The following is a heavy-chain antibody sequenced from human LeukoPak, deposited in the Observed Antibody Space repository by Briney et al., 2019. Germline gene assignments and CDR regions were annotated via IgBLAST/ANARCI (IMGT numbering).Heavy chain of an antibody. D-gene: IGHD3-10*02. CDR2: ISSNGGST. Sequence: GGSLRLSCAASGFTFSSYAMHWVRQVPGKGLEYVSAISSNGGSTYYANSVKGRFTISRDNARNSLYLQINSLRAEDTAVYYCARGTMFPYYFDYWGQGTLVTVSS. V-gene: IGHV3-64*01. CDR1: GFTFSSYA. J-gene: IGHJ4*02. CDR3: ARGTMFPYYFDY.